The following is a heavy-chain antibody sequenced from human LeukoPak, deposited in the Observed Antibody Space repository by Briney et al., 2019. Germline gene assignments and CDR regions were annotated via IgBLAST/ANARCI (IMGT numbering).Heavy chain of an antibody. J-gene: IGHJ4*02. V-gene: IGHV4-39*01. CDR2: ISYSGNT. D-gene: IGHD2-2*01. CDR1: GGSISSSSYY. CDR3: ARQPIVIVPAAPDY. Sequence: SETLSLTCTVSGGSISSSSYYWGWIRQPPGKGLEWIGTISYSGNTYYNPSLKSRVTISGDTSKNQFALKLSSVTAADTAVYYCARQPIVIVPAAPDYWGQGTLVTVSS.